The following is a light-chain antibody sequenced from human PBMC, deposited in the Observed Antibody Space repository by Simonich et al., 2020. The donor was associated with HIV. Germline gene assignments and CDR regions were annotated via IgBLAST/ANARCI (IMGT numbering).Light chain of an antibody. CDR1: QSVLYSSNSKND. CDR3: QQYYSTPQT. J-gene: IGKJ1*01. V-gene: IGKV4-1*01. Sequence: DIVMTQSPDSLAVSLGERATINCKSSQSVLYSSNSKNDLAWYQHKPGQPPKLLIYWASTRESGVPDRFSGSGSGTDFTLTISSLQAEDVAVYYCQQYYSTPQTFGQGTKVEIK. CDR2: WAS.